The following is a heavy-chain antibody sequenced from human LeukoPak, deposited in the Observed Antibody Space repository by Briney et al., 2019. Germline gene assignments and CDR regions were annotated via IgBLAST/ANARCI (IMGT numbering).Heavy chain of an antibody. CDR2: IYYSGST. CDR3: AREGDGYNYGGIDY. Sequence: SETLSLTCTVSGGSISSSSYYWGWIRQPPGEGLEWIGSIYYSGSTYYNPSLKSRVTISVDTSKNQFSLKLSSVTAADTAVYYCAREGDGYNYGGIDYWGQGTLVTVSS. J-gene: IGHJ4*02. CDR1: GGSISSSSYY. D-gene: IGHD5-24*01. V-gene: IGHV4-39*07.